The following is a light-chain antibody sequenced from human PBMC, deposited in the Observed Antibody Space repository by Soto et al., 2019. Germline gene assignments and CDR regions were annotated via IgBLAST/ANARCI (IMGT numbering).Light chain of an antibody. CDR3: QPRSNWPPIT. CDR2: DAS. Sequence: EIVLTQSPATLSLSPGERATLSCRASQSVSSYLAWYQQKPGQAPRLLIYDASNRATGIPARFSGSGSGTDFTRTIISLEPDDFAVYYCQPRSNWPPITFGQGTRLEIK. V-gene: IGKV3-11*01. CDR1: QSVSSY. J-gene: IGKJ5*01.